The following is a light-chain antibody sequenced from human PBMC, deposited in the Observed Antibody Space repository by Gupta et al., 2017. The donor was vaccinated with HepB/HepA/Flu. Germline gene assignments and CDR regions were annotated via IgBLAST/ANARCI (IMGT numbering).Light chain of an antibody. CDR3: SSYTDTSTLVI. CDR2: DVS. V-gene: IGLV2-14*03. Sequence: WYQQHPGKAPKLLILDVSNRPSGVSNRFSGSKSGNTASLTISGLQAGDEADYYCSSYTDTSTLVIFGGGTKVTVL. J-gene: IGLJ2*01.